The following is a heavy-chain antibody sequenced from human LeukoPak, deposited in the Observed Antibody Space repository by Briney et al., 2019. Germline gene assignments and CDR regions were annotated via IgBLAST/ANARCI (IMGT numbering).Heavy chain of an antibody. D-gene: IGHD4-17*01. CDR3: ARHEQTTVTNAANWFDP. CDR1: GGSISSSSYY. CDR2: IYYSGST. Sequence: PSETLSLTCTVSGGSISSSSYYWGWIRPPPGKGLEWIGSIYYSGSTYYNPSLKSRVTISVDTSKNQFSLKLSSVTAADTAVYYCARHEQTTVTNAANWFDPWGQGTLVTVSS. V-gene: IGHV4-39*01. J-gene: IGHJ5*02.